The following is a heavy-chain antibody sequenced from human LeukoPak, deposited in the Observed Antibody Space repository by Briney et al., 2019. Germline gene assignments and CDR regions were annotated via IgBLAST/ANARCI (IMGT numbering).Heavy chain of an antibody. Sequence: GGSLRLSCAASGFTFSSYSMNWVRQAPGKGLEWVSSISSSSSYIYYADSVKGRFTISRDNAKNSLYLQMNSLRAEDTAVYYCARGFDYYGSSGYTYYYYYMDVWGKGTTVTVSS. D-gene: IGHD3-22*01. CDR1: GFTFSSYS. CDR3: ARGFDYYGSSGYTYYYYYMDV. V-gene: IGHV3-21*01. CDR2: ISSSSSYI. J-gene: IGHJ6*03.